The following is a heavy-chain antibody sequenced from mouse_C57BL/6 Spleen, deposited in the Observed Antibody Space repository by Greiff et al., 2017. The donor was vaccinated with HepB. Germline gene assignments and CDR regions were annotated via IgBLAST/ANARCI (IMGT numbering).Heavy chain of an antibody. D-gene: IGHD1-1*01. V-gene: IGHV3-6*01. CDR2: ISYDGSN. Sequence: EVKLQESGPGLVKPSQSLSLTCSVTGYSITSGYYWNWIRQFPGNKLEWMGYISYDGSNNYNPSLKNRISITRDTSKNQFFLKLNSVTTEDTATYYCARAYYYGSRPWYFDVWGTGTTVTVSS. CDR3: ARAYYYGSRPWYFDV. J-gene: IGHJ1*03. CDR1: GYSITSGYY.